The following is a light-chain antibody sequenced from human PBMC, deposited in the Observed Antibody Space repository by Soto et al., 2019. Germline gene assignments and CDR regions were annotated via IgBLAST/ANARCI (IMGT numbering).Light chain of an antibody. CDR2: LNSDGSH. CDR1: SGHSSYA. J-gene: IGLJ1*01. V-gene: IGLV4-69*01. Sequence: QPVLTQSPSASASLGASVKLTCTLSSGHSSYAIAWHQQQPEKGPRYLMKLNSDGSHSKGDGIPDRFSGSNSGAERYLTISSLQSEDEADYYCQTWGTGIHYVFGTGTKVTVL. CDR3: QTWGTGIHYV.